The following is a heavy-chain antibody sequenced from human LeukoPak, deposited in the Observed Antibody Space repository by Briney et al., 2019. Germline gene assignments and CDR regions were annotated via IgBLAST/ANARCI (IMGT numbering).Heavy chain of an antibody. V-gene: IGHV3-7*01. Sequence: GGSLRLSCVVSGFTFSNYWMSWVRQAPGKGLEWVANIKQDGSEKHYVGSVKGRFTISRDNAKNSLYLQMNSLGAEDTAVYYCARDNYYGSGSFYKRAYYFDYWGQGTLVTVSS. D-gene: IGHD3-10*01. J-gene: IGHJ4*02. CDR2: IKQDGSEK. CDR1: GFTFSNYW. CDR3: ARDNYYGSGSFYKRAYYFDY.